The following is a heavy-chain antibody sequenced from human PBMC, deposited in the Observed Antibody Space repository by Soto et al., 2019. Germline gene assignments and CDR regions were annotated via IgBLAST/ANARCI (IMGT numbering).Heavy chain of an antibody. CDR1: GFTFSSYG. CDR2: IWNDGSNE. CDR3: SIDQTHSRGSTLS. V-gene: IGHV3-33*01. D-gene: IGHD3-22*01. J-gene: IGHJ5*02. Sequence: GGSLRLSCAASGFTFSSYGMHWARQAPGKGLEWVAIIWNDGSNEYYADSVKGRFTISRDNSKNTLYLQVSNLRAEDTAVYFFSIDQTHSRGSTLSWGPGTLGTLST.